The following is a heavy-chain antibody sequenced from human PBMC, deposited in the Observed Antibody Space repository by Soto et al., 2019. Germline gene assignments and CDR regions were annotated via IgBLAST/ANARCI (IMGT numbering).Heavy chain of an antibody. V-gene: IGHV3-21*01. CDR3: ARDRVRRSLLYYYYGMDV. D-gene: IGHD1-26*01. CDR1: GFTFSSYS. CDR2: ISSSSSYI. Sequence: GGSLRLSCAASGFTFSSYSMNWVRQAPGKGLEWVSSISSSSSYIYYADSVKGRFTISRDNAKNSLYLQMNSLRAEDTAVYYCARDRVRRSLLYYYYGMDVWGQGTTVTVSS. J-gene: IGHJ6*02.